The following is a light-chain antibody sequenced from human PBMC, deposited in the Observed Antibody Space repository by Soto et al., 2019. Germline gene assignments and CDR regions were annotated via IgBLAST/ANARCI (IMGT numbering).Light chain of an antibody. Sequence: IQMTQSPSTLSASIGDRVTITCRASESISNWLAWYQEKPGKAPKRLIYDASSLESGVPSRFSGSGSGTEFTLTISSLQPDDFATYHCQQYSSYSWTFGQGTKVDIK. CDR1: ESISNW. J-gene: IGKJ1*01. CDR2: DAS. V-gene: IGKV1-5*01. CDR3: QQYSSYSWT.